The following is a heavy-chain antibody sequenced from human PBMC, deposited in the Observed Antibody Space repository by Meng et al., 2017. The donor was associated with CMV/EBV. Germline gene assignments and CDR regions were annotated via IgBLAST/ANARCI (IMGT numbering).Heavy chain of an antibody. CDR1: GFTFDDFG. CDR2: INWNGGST. CDR3: ARDLSPDSSDYYYGMDV. D-gene: IGHD6-25*01. Sequence: GSLKISCAASGFTFDDFGMSWVRQAPGNGLEWVSGINWNGGSTGYADSVKGRFTISRDNAKNSLYLQMNSLRAEDTALYYCARDLSPDSSDYYYGMDVWGQGTTVTVSS. V-gene: IGHV3-20*04. J-gene: IGHJ6*02.